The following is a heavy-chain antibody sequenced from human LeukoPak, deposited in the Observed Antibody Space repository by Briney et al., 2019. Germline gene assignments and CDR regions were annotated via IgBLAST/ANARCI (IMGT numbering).Heavy chain of an antibody. Sequence: GGSLRLSCAASGFTFSSYGMHWVRQAPGKGPEWVAVISYDGSNKYYADSVKGRFTISRDNSKNTLYLQMNSLRAEDTAVYYCAKDVRFLEWLLSYWGQGTLVTVSS. CDR3: AKDVRFLEWLLSY. D-gene: IGHD3-3*01. J-gene: IGHJ4*02. CDR2: ISYDGSNK. V-gene: IGHV3-30*18. CDR1: GFTFSSYG.